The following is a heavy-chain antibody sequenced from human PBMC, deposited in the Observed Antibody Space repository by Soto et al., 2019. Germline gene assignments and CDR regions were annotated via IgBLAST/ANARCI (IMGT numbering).Heavy chain of an antibody. J-gene: IGHJ4*02. V-gene: IGHV1-8*01. Sequence: ASVKVSCKASGYTFTSYDINWVRQATGQGLEWMGWMNPNSGNTGYAQKFQGRVTMTRNTSISTAYMELSSLRSEDTAVYYCARGNCYDSSGYYYYFDYWGQGTLVTVSS. CDR3: ARGNCYDSSGYYYYFDY. CDR2: MNPNSGNT. D-gene: IGHD3-22*01. CDR1: GYTFTSYD.